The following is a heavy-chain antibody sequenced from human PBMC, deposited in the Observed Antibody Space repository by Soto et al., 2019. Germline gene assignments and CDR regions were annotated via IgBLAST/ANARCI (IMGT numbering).Heavy chain of an antibody. D-gene: IGHD3-10*01. CDR3: AREFGSIDD. Sequence: SETLSLTCTVSGGSISSGGYYWSWIRQHPGKGLEWIGYIYYSGITDYNPSLKSRVTISIDTSKNQFSLNLSSVSAADTAVYYCAREFGSIDDWGQGTLVTVS. CDR2: IYYSGIT. V-gene: IGHV4-31*03. CDR1: GGSISSGGYY. J-gene: IGHJ4*02.